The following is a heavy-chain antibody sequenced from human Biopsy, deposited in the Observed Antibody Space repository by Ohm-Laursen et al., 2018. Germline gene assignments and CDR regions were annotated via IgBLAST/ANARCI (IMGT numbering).Heavy chain of an antibody. CDR2: ITWNSGFT. CDR1: GFTFDDFA. CDR3: AKDRDLNLLAWFDP. Sequence: SLRLSCSASGFTFDDFAMHWVRQVSGKGLEWVSGITWNSGFTGYADSVKGRFTTSRDNSKNTLFLQLSSLRAEDTAVYHGAKDRDLNLLAWFDPWGQGTLVTVSS. D-gene: IGHD2-8*02. V-gene: IGHV3-9*01. J-gene: IGHJ5*01.